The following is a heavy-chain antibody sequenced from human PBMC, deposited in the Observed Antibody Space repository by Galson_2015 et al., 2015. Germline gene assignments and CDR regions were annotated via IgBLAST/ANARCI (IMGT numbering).Heavy chain of an antibody. CDR2: IETNGRTT. Sequence: SLRLSCAASGFTFSSYWMHWVRQAPGEGPVWVSRIETNGRTTNYADSVKGRFTISRDNAKNTLYLQMNSLRAEDTAVYYCARADGTFHGKNDLWGQGTLVTVSA. D-gene: IGHD1-1*01. V-gene: IGHV3-74*01. J-gene: IGHJ4*02. CDR3: ARADGTFHGKNDL. CDR1: GFTFSSYW.